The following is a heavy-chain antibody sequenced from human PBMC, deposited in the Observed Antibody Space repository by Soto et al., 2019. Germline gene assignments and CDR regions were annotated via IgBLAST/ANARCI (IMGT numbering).Heavy chain of an antibody. CDR1: GFSFNIYS. CDR2: ITSNGAAT. Sequence: PGGSLRLSCAASGFSFNIYSMHWVRQAPGKGLEFVSAITSNGAATSYADSVKGRFMISRDNSNNMLYLQMGSLRTEDMAVYYCARAGRPYGMDAWGQGTAVTVSS. CDR3: ARAGRPYGMDA. D-gene: IGHD6-6*01. J-gene: IGHJ6*02. V-gene: IGHV3-64*02.